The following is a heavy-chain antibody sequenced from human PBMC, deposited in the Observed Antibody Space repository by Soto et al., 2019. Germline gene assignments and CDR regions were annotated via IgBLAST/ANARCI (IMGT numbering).Heavy chain of an antibody. CDR3: AVPSLY. V-gene: IGHV3-30*03. D-gene: IGHD2-2*01. CDR1: GFTFSSYG. J-gene: IGHJ4*02. CDR2: ISYDGSNK. Sequence: GGSLRLSCAASGFTFSSYGMHWVRQAPGKGLEWVAVISYDGSNKYYADSVKGRFTISRDNSKNTLYLQMNSLRAEDTAVYYCAVPSLYWGQGTLVTVSS.